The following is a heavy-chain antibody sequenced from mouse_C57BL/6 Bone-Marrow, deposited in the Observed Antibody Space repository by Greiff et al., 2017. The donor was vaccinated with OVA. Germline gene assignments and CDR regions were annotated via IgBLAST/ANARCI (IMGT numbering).Heavy chain of an antibody. CDR3: ATIYYDYDRYFDY. CDR1: GYTFTSYW. J-gene: IGHJ2*01. V-gene: IGHV1-59*01. Sequence: VQLQQPGAELVRPGTSVKLSCKASGYTFTSYWMHWVKQRPGQGLEWIGVIDPSDSYTNYNQKFKGKATLTVETSSSTAYMQLSSLTSEDSAVYYCATIYYDYDRYFDYWGQGTTLTVSS. CDR2: IDPSDSYT. D-gene: IGHD2-4*01.